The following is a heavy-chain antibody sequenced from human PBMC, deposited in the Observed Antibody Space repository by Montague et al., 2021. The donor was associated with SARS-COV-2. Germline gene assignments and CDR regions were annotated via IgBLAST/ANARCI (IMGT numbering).Heavy chain of an antibody. V-gene: IGHV4-34*01. D-gene: IGHD5-24*01. CDR2: INHSGSP. Sequence: SETLSLTCAVYGESVSGFYWGWIRQPPGEGLEWLGEINHSGSPNYNQSLKSRVTMSLDTSTNQFSLKLSSVTAADTAAYFCARGFRTVEMPTISFDYWGQGTLVTVSS. J-gene: IGHJ4*02. CDR1: GESVSGFY. CDR3: ARGFRTVEMPTISFDY.